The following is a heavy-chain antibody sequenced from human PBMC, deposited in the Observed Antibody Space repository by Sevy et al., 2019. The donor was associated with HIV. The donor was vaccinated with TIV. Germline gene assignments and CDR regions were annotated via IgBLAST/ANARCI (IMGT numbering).Heavy chain of an antibody. J-gene: IGHJ3*01. CDR1: GFSFSAYW. D-gene: IGHD6-6*01. CDR3: ATDAWRPLVN. CDR2: LNQDGSEK. V-gene: IGHV3-7*01. Sequence: GGSLRLSCEASGFSFSAYWMAWVRQTPRKGLEWVANLNQDGSEKYPVDSVKGRFTISRDNAKNSLYLQMNSVRVEDTGIYYCATDAWRPLVNWGRGTMVTVSS.